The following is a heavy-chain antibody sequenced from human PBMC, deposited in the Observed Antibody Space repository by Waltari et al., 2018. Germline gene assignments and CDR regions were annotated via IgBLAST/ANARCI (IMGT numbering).Heavy chain of an antibody. CDR1: GGTYSSYA. CDR3: ARGFSIVGAIPDY. Sequence: QVQLGQSGAEVKKPGSSVKLCCKASGGTYSSYAISCVRPATGQGLEWMGGIIPILGIANYAQKFQGRVTITADESTSTAYMELSSLRSEDTAVYYCARGFSIVGAIPDYWRQGTLVTVSS. CDR2: IIPILGIA. D-gene: IGHD1-26*01. J-gene: IGHJ4*02. V-gene: IGHV1-69*04.